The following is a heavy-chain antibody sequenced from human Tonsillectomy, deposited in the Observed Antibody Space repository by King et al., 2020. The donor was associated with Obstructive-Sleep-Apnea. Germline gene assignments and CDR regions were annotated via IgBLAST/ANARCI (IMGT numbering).Heavy chain of an antibody. Sequence: VQLVESGGGLVLPGGSLRLSCAASGFTLSTYRMNWVRQAPGKGLEWVSYISGLSSSIFYAGSVKGRFTISRDNAKNSLHLLMNNLRVEDTAVYYCARDHGDDILTGYRIPAAFDLWGQGTRVTVSS. CDR1: GFTLSTYR. D-gene: IGHD3-9*01. CDR2: ISGLSSSI. J-gene: IGHJ3*01. CDR3: ARDHGDDILTGYRIPAAFDL. V-gene: IGHV3-48*04.